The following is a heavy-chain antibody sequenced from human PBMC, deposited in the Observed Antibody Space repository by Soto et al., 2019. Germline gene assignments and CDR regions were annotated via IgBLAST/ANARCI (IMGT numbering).Heavy chain of an antibody. Sequence: GGSLRLSCAASGFTFSSYGMHWVRQAPGKGLEWVAVISYDGSNKYYADSVKGRFTISRDNSKNTLYLQMNSLRAEDTAVYYCAKDSHSSSHDYWGQGTLVTVSS. CDR2: ISYDGSNK. CDR3: AKDSHSSSHDY. D-gene: IGHD6-13*01. CDR1: GFTFSSYG. V-gene: IGHV3-30*18. J-gene: IGHJ4*02.